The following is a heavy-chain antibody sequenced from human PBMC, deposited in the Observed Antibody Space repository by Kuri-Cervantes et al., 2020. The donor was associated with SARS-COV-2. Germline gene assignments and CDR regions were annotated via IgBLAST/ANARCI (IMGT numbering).Heavy chain of an antibody. CDR1: GFIFSSYR. Sequence: GESLKISCAASGFIFSSYRMSWVRQAPGKGLEWVANIKQDGSEKYYVDSVKGRFTISRDNAKNSLYLQMNSLRAEDTAVYYCARDLYFDLRVLREEYGFDYWGQGTLVTVSS. CDR3: ARDLYFDLRVLREEYGFDY. CDR2: IKQDGSEK. V-gene: IGHV3-7*01. D-gene: IGHD3-3*01. J-gene: IGHJ4*02.